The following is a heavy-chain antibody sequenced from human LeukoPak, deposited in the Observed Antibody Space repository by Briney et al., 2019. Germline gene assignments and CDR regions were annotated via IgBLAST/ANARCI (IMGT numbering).Heavy chain of an antibody. CDR2: IYWNDDK. CDR1: GFSLSTSGVG. CDR3: ARHYYHRGEDYYDMDV. J-gene: IGHJ6*03. Sequence: GPTLVKPTQTLTLTCTFSGFSLSTSGVGVGWIRQPPGKALEWLALIYWNDDKRYSPSLKSRLTITKDTSKNQVVLTMTNMDPVDTATYYCARHYYHRGEDYYDMDVWGKGTTVTISS. V-gene: IGHV2-5*01. D-gene: IGHD3-22*01.